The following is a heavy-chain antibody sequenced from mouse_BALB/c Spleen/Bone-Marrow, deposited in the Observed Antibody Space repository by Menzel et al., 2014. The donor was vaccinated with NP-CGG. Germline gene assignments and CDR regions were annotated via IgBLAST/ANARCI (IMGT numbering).Heavy chain of an antibody. Sequence: EVQRVESGGGLVKPGGSLKLSCAASEFTFSSYTMSWVRQTPEKRLEWVATISSGGSYTYYPDSVKGRFTISRDNAKNTLYLQMSSLKSEDTAMYYCTRERETRYAMDYWGQGTSVTVSS. J-gene: IGHJ4*01. CDR2: ISSGGSYT. V-gene: IGHV5-6-4*01. CDR1: EFTFSSYT. CDR3: TRERETRYAMDY.